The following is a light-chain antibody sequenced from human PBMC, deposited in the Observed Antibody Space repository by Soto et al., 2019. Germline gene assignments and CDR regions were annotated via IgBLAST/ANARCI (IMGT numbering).Light chain of an antibody. V-gene: IGKV1-5*01. CDR2: VAS. Sequence: DIQMTQSPSSLSASVGDRVTITCRASEYISNFLNWYQQKPGKAPKLLIFVASSLQSGVPSRFSGSGSGTEFTLTISSLQPDDFATYYCQQYNSYSFGQGTKVDI. J-gene: IGKJ1*01. CDR1: EYISNF. CDR3: QQYNSYS.